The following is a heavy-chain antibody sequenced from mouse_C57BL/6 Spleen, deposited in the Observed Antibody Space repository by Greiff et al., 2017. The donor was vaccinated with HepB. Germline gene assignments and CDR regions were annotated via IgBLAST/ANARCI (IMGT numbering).Heavy chain of an antibody. Sequence: QVQLKQPGAELVRPGSSVKLSCKASGYTFTSYWMHWVKQRPIQGLEWIGNIDPSDSDTHYNQKFKDKATVTVDKSSSTAYMQLSSLTSEDSAVYYCARGDGYYAMDYWGQGTSVTVSS. D-gene: IGHD2-3*01. V-gene: IGHV1-52*01. CDR3: ARGDGYYAMDY. CDR2: IDPSDSDT. CDR1: GYTFTSYW. J-gene: IGHJ4*01.